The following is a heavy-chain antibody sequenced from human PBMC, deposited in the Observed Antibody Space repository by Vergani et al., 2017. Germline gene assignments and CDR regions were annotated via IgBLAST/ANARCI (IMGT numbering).Heavy chain of an antibody. Sequence: QLQLQESGPGLVKPSETLSLTCTVSGGSISSSSYYWGWIRQPPGKGLEWIGSIYYSGGTKYNPSLKSRVTISVTTSKNLFSLKLSSVTAADTAVEYCASHGGYSYAFDYWGQGTLVTVSS. CDR1: GGSISSSSYY. V-gene: IGHV4-39*07. J-gene: IGHJ4*02. CDR2: IYYSGGT. CDR3: ASHGGYSYAFDY. D-gene: IGHD5-18*01.